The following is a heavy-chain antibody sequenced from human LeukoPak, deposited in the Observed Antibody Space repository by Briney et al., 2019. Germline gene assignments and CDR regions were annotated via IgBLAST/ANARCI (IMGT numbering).Heavy chain of an antibody. CDR2: INPSGGTT. V-gene: IGHV1-46*01. D-gene: IGHD3-3*01. CDR3: ARAPTTIFGVVDFDY. J-gene: IGHJ4*02. CDR1: GYTFTGYY. Sequence: ASVKVSCKASGYTFTGYYMHWVRQAPGQGLEWMGIINPSGGTTSYAQKFQGRVTMTRDMSTSTVYMELSSLRSEDTAVYYCARAPTTIFGVVDFDYWGQGTLVTVSS.